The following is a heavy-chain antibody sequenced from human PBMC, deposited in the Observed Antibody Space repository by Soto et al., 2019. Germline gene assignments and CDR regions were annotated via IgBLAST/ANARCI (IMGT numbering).Heavy chain of an antibody. J-gene: IGHJ4*02. Sequence: QVQLVESGGGVVQPGRSLRLSCAASGFTFSTNAMHWVHQAPGKGLEWVAVISYDGSTRYYADSIKGRFTISRDNSKNTLYLQVNNLRAEDTAVYYCAKQFSGWSYYFDYWGQGTLVTVSS. D-gene: IGHD6-19*01. V-gene: IGHV3-30-3*02. CDR2: ISYDGSTR. CDR3: AKQFSGWSYYFDY. CDR1: GFTFSTNA.